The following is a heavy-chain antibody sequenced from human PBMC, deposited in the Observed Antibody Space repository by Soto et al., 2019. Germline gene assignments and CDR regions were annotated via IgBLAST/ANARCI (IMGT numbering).Heavy chain of an antibody. J-gene: IGHJ5*02. CDR1: GFTFSDYY. V-gene: IGHV3-11*06. Sequence: QVQLVESGGGLVKPGGSLRLSCAASGFTFSDYYMSWIRQAPGKGLEWVSYISGSSSYTNYADSVKGRFTNSRDNAKNSLYLQMNCLRPDDTAVYYCARGLVGARGVIRWFDPWGQGTLVTVSS. D-gene: IGHD3-10*01. CDR2: ISGSSSYT. CDR3: ARGLVGARGVIRWFDP.